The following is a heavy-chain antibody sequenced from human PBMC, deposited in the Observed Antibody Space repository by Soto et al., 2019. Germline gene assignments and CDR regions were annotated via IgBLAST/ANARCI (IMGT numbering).Heavy chain of an antibody. CDR2: ISGSGGST. CDR1: GFTFSSYA. J-gene: IGHJ4*02. CDR3: AKDRQYYYDTSGYPNY. D-gene: IGHD3-22*01. V-gene: IGHV3-23*01. Sequence: GGSLRLSCAASGFTFSSYAMSWVRQAPGKGLEWVSAISGSGGSTYYADSVKGRFTISRDNSKNTLYLQMNSLRAEDTAVYYCAKDRQYYYDTSGYPNYWGQGTLGTVSS.